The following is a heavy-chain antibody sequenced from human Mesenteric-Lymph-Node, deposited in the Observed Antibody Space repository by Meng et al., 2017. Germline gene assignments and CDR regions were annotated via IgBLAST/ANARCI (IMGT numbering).Heavy chain of an antibody. CDR2: ISAGGRNT. J-gene: IGHJ4*02. CDR1: GYTFTASA. V-gene: IGHV3-23*04. Sequence: VQLGQSGAEVKKPGASVKISCRASGYTFTASAVHWVRQAPGKGLEWVSGISAGGRNTYYADSVKGRFTISRDDSKSTLYLQMNSLRAEDSALYYCAKSVGYSNQGFDYWGQGTLVTVSS. D-gene: IGHD1-1*01. CDR3: AKSVGYSNQGFDY.